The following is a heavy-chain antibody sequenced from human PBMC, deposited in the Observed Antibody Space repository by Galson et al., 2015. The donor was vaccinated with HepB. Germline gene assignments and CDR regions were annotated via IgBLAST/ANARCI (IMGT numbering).Heavy chain of an antibody. CDR2: IIPILGIA. V-gene: IGHV1-69*04. Sequence: SVKVSCKASGGTFSSYTISWVRQAPGQGFEWMGRIIPILGIANYAQKFQGRVTIAADKSTSTAYMELSSLRSEDTAVYYCARDEGPSIAARPRYYYYGMDVWGQGTTVTVSS. J-gene: IGHJ6*02. CDR3: ARDEGPSIAARPRYYYYGMDV. CDR1: GGTFSSYT. D-gene: IGHD6-6*01.